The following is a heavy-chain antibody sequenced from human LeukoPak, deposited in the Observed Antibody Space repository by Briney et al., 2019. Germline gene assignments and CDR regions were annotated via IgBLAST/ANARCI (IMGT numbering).Heavy chain of an antibody. D-gene: IGHD5-12*01. CDR2: IIPIFGTA. CDR1: GGTFSSYA. J-gene: IGHJ4*02. Sequence: SVKASCKASGGTFSSYAISWVRQAPGQGLEWMGGIIPIFGTANYAQKFQGRVTITADESTSTAYMELSSLRSEDTAVYYCARDSVATPRRGYFDYWGQGTLVTVSS. V-gene: IGHV1-69*13. CDR3: ARDSVATPRRGYFDY.